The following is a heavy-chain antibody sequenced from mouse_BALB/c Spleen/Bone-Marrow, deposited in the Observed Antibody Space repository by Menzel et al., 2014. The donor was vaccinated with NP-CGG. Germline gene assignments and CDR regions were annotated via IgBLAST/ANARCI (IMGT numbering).Heavy chain of an antibody. J-gene: IGHJ4*01. V-gene: IGHV5-12-1*01. CDR1: EFAFSSYD. D-gene: IGHD2-1*01. CDR3: ARLDYGNYEGGAMDY. Sequence: EVKLMESGGGLVKPGGSLKLSCAASEFAFSSYDMSWVRQTPEKRLEWVAYISSGGGSTYYPDTVKGRFTISRDNTKNTLYLQMSSLKSEDTAMYYCARLDYGNYEGGAMDYWGQGTSVTVSS. CDR2: ISSGGGST.